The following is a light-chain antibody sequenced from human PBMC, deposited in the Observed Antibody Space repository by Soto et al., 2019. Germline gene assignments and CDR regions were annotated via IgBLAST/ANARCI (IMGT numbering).Light chain of an antibody. CDR2: EGS. CDR1: SSDVGSYNL. J-gene: IGLJ1*01. Sequence: QSVLTQPASVSGSPGQPITISCTGTSSDVGSYNLVSWYQQHPGKAPKVMIYEGSKRPSGVSNRFSASKSGTTASPTISGLQAEDEADYYCCSYAGNSIYVFGSGTKVTV. V-gene: IGLV2-23*01. CDR3: CSYAGNSIYV.